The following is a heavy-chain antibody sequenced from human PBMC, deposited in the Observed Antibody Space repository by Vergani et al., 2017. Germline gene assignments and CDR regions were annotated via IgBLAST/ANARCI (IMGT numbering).Heavy chain of an antibody. D-gene: IGHD3-9*01. CDR3: ARDGLRYFDWRGWYFDL. V-gene: IGHV4-30-4*08. CDR2: LYHSGNT. CDR1: GYSISSDGFY. Sequence: QVQLQESGPGLVKPSQTLSLTCTVSGYSISSDGFYWRWIRQPPGKGLGWIGYLYHSGNTYYNPSLKSRLTMSVDTYKNQFSLNMSSVTAEDTAVYYCARDGLRYFDWRGWYFDLWGRGTLVTVSS. J-gene: IGHJ2*01.